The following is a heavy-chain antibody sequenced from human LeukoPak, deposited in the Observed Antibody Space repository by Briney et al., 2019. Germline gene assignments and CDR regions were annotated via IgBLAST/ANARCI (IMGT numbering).Heavy chain of an antibody. Sequence: GGSLRLSCAASGFTLTSYAMSWVRQAPGKGLEWVSTIIGSVHSTYYADSVKGRFTISRDNSKNTLYLQMNSLRAEDTAVYYCAKHSYDSSGYYSIAYWSQGTLVTVFS. CDR1: GFTLTSYA. V-gene: IGHV3-23*01. J-gene: IGHJ4*02. D-gene: IGHD3-22*01. CDR2: IIGSVHST. CDR3: AKHSYDSSGYYSIAY.